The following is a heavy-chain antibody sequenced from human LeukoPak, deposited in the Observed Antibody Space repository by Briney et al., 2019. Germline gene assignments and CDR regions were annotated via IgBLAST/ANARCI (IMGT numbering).Heavy chain of an antibody. CDR2: ITGTGGST. CDR1: GFSLSTYG. V-gene: IGHV3-23*01. Sequence: PGGSLRLSCAASGFSLSTYGVSWVRQPPGKGLEWVSGITGTGGSTYYADSVKGRFTVSRDNSKNTLYLQMNSLRAEDTAVYYCARDLGGDYGGFDYWGQGTLVTVSS. CDR3: ARDLGGDYGGFDY. J-gene: IGHJ4*02. D-gene: IGHD4-17*01.